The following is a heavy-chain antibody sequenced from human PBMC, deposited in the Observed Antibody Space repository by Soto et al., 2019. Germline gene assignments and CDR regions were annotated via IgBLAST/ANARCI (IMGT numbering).Heavy chain of an antibody. D-gene: IGHD1-26*01. CDR2: IYNSGST. V-gene: IGHV4-30-4*01. CDR3: ARGPSGDKVDY. Sequence: QVQLQESGPGVVEPSQTLSLTCTVSGGSINNNGYFWSWIRQPPGSGLEWIGHIYNSGSTYSNPSLKSRLTISVDTSRTHFSRRLRSVPAADTAVYYCARGPSGDKVDYWGQGTLVTVSS. J-gene: IGHJ4*02. CDR1: GGSINNNGYF.